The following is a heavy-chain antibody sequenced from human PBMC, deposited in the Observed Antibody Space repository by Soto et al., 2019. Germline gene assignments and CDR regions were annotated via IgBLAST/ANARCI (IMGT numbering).Heavy chain of an antibody. V-gene: IGHV3-73*01. CDR2: IRSKANSYAT. CDR3: TRLVGQQLPNYYYYGMDV. Sequence: GSLRLSCAASGFTFSGSAMHWVRQASGKGLEWVGRIRSKANSYATAYAASVKGRFTISRDDSKNTAYLQMNSLKTEDTAVYYCTRLVGQQLPNYYYYGMDVWGQGTTVTVSS. CDR1: GFTFSGSA. J-gene: IGHJ6*02. D-gene: IGHD6-13*01.